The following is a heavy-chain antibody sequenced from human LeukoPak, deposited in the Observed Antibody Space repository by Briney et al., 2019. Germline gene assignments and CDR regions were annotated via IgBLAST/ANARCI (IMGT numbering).Heavy chain of an antibody. Sequence: ASVKVSCKASGYTFTGYYMHWVRQAPGQGLEWMGWINPNSGGTNYAQKFQGRVTMTRDTSISTAYVELSRLRSDDTAVYYCARARAEGPDGYNPEGDYYYYMDVWGKGTTVTVSS. CDR2: INPNSGGT. CDR3: ARARAEGPDGYNPEGDYYYYMDV. V-gene: IGHV1-2*02. J-gene: IGHJ6*03. CDR1: GYTFTGYY. D-gene: IGHD5-24*01.